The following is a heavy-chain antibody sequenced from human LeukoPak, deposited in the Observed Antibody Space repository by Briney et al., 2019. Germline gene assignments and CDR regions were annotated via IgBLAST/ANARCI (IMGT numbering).Heavy chain of an antibody. CDR3: ARRRYGDYVGHFDY. D-gene: IGHD4-17*01. V-gene: IGHV4-39*01. CDR1: GGPISSSSYY. CDR2: IYYSGST. J-gene: IGHJ4*02. Sequence: PSETLSLTCTVSGGPISSSSYYWGWIRQPPGEGLEWIGSIYYSGSTYYNPSLKSRVTISVDTSKNQFSLKLSSVTAADTAVYYCARRRYGDYVGHFDYWGQGTLVTVSS.